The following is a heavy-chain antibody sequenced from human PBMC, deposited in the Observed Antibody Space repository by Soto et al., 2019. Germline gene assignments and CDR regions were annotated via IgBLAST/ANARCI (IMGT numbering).Heavy chain of an antibody. CDR2: ISYDGSDG. J-gene: IGHJ4*02. Sequence: QVQLVESGGGVVQPGRSLRLSCATSGFTFSNHAMHWVRQAPGKGLEWVAIISYDGSDGYYGDSVKGRFTISRDNSKNPLYLQMNSLRAEDTAVYYCAKAATTTTVTTSYFDYWGQGTLVTVSS. V-gene: IGHV3-30*18. D-gene: IGHD4-17*01. CDR3: AKAATTTTVTTSYFDY. CDR1: GFTFSNHA.